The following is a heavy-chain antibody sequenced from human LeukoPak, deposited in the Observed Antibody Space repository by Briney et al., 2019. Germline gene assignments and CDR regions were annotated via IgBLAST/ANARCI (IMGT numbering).Heavy chain of an antibody. V-gene: IGHV4-34*01. Sequence: SETLSLTCAVYSGSFSNYYWSWIRQPPGKGLEWIGEINQSGSTNYNPSLKSRVTISVDVSKNHFSLKLSSVTAADTAVYYCARAGYSSSWYGTYYFDYWGQGTLVTVSS. J-gene: IGHJ4*02. CDR3: ARAGYSSSWYGTYYFDY. CDR2: INQSGST. CDR1: SGSFSNYY. D-gene: IGHD6-13*01.